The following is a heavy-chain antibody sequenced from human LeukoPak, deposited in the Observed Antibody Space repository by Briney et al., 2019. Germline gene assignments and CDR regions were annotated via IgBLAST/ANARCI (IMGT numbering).Heavy chain of an antibody. V-gene: IGHV3-21*01. Sequence: PGGSLRLSFAAPEFTFSSYAMNWFHQAPGKGLEWFSSISSSSSYIYYADSVKGRFTISRDNAKNSLYLQMNSLRAEDTAVYYCARGPRGYYYYYMGVWGKGTTVTVSS. CDR3: ARGPRGYYYYYMGV. CDR1: EFTFSSYA. CDR2: ISSSSSYI. J-gene: IGHJ6*03.